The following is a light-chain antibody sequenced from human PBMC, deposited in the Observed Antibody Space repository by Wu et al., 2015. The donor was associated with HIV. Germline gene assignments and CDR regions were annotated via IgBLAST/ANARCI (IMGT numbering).Light chain of an antibody. Sequence: DIQMTQSPSTLSASVGDRVTITCRASQSFTSWLAWYQQKPGKAPKLLIYKASTLESGVPSRFSGSGSGTEFTLTISSLQPDDFATYYCQQYNSYLYSFGQGTKLDIK. J-gene: IGKJ2*03. V-gene: IGKV1-5*03. CDR1: QSFTSW. CDR2: KAS. CDR3: QQYNSYLYS.